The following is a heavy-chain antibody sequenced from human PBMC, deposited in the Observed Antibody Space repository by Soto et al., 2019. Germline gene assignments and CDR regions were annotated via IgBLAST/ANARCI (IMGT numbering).Heavy chain of an antibody. CDR1: GFTFSDFG. J-gene: IGHJ4*02. V-gene: IGHV3-30*18. CDR3: AKALGELSPESYDY. D-gene: IGHD3-16*02. Sequence: QVQLVESGGGVVQPGRSLRLSCAASGFTFSDFGMHWVRQAPGKGLEWVAFISYDGSNKFHADSVKGRFTISRDNSTNTLYLQMNSLRAEDTAVYYCAKALGELSPESYDYWGQGTLVTVSS. CDR2: ISYDGSNK.